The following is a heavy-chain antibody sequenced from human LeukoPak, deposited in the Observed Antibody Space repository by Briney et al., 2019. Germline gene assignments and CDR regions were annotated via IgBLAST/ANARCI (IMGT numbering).Heavy chain of an antibody. Sequence: GGSLRLSCAGSGFLFSSYVMHWVRQAPGKGLEWVAAISHDETYKYYADSLRGRVTISRGNSKNTLYLQMHSLRADDTAIYYCARDRDWLLYDYWGQGTLVTVSS. J-gene: IGHJ4*02. V-gene: IGHV3-33*01. CDR1: GFLFSSYV. CDR2: ISHDETYK. CDR3: ARDRDWLLYDY. D-gene: IGHD3-9*01.